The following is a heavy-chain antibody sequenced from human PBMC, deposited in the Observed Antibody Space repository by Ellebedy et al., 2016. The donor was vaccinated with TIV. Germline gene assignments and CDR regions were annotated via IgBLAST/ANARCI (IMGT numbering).Heavy chain of an antibody. CDR2: IYPGDSDT. V-gene: IGHV5-51*01. CDR1: GYSFTSYW. CDR3: ARPRGYSGYDGFDY. D-gene: IGHD5-12*01. Sequence: GGSLRLXXKGSGYSFTSYWIGWVRQMPGKGLEWMGIIYPGDSDTRYSPSFQGQVTISADKSISTAYLQWSSLKASDTAMYYCARPRGYSGYDGFDYWGQGTLVTVSS. J-gene: IGHJ4*02.